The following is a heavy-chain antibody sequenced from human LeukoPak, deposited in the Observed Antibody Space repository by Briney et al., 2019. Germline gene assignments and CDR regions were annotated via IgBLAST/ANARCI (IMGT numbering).Heavy chain of an antibody. CDR2: VYPDKSES. Sequence: GESLKISCQGSGYTFSTYWIGWVRQMPGTGLEWMGIVYPDKSESRYSPSFQGQVTISVDKSINTAYLQLSSLKASDTAVYYCARHPRGYCTDGVCYGSDYRGQGTLVTVSS. CDR3: ARHPRGYCTDGVCYGSDY. CDR1: GYTFSTYW. D-gene: IGHD2-8*01. V-gene: IGHV5-51*01. J-gene: IGHJ4*02.